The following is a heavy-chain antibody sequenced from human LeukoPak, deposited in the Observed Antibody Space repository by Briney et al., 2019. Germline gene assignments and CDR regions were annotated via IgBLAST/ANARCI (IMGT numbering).Heavy chain of an antibody. J-gene: IGHJ4*02. CDR1: GYTFTGYY. D-gene: IGHD6-19*01. V-gene: IGHV1-2*02. CDR2: INPNSGGT. Sequence: ASVKVSCKASGYTFTGYYMHWVRQAPGQGLEWMGWINPNSGGTNYAQKFQGRVTMTRDTSISTAYMELSRLRSDDTAVYYCARVLPRIAVAPGFGYWGQGTLVTVSS. CDR3: ARVLPRIAVAPGFGY.